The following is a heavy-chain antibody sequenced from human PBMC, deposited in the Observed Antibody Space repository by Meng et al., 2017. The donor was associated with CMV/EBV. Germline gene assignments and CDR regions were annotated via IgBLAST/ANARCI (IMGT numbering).Heavy chain of an antibody. CDR2: IIPIFGTA. D-gene: IGHD5-12*01. V-gene: IGHV1-69*05. CDR1: GGTFSSYA. J-gene: IGHJ4*02. Sequence: SVKVSCKASGGTFSSYAISWVRQAPGQGLEWMGGIIPIFGTANYAQKFQGRVTITTDESTSTAYMELSSLRSEDTAVYYCARSLIVATTAFDYWGQGTLVTAPQ. CDR3: ARSLIVATTAFDY.